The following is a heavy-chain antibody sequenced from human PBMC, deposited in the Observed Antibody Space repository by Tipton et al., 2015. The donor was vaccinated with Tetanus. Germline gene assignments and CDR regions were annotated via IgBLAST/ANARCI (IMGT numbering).Heavy chain of an antibody. D-gene: IGHD3-3*01. J-gene: IGHJ4*02. V-gene: IGHV4-61*01. CDR3: ARIHDYWSGYFDF. Sequence: LRLSCTVSGGSISSGSYYWSWVRQPPGKGLEYLGYILYGKSTHFNPSLQSRLSMSGDPAKNQFSLRLTSVTAADTAVYYCARIHDYWSGYFDFWGQGTPVTVSP. CDR1: GGSISSGSYY. CDR2: ILYGKST.